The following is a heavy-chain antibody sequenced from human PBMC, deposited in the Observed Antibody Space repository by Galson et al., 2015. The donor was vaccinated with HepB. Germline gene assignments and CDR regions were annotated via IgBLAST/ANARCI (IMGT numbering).Heavy chain of an antibody. Sequence: SLRLSCAASGFTFSSYSMNWVRQAPGKGLEWVSSISSSSSYIYYADSVKGRFTISRDNAKNSLYLQMNSLRAEDTAVYYCAARHVGYCSSTSCSNFSPWGQGTLVTVSS. CDR3: AARHVGYCSSTSCSNFSP. D-gene: IGHD2-2*01. CDR2: ISSSSSYI. CDR1: GFTFSSYS. J-gene: IGHJ5*02. V-gene: IGHV3-21*01.